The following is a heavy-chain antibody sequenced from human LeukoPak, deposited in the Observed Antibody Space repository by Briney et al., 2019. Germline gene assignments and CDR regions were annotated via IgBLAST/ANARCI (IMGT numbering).Heavy chain of an antibody. D-gene: IGHD6-19*01. J-gene: IGHJ4*02. CDR1: GFTFSSYA. CDR3: ARDSAVAGLDC. Sequence: GGSLRLSCAASGFTFSSYAMHWVRQAPGKGLEWVAVISYDGSNKYYADSVKGRFTISRDNSKNTLYLQMNSLRAEDTAVYYCARDSAVAGLDCWGQGTLVTVSS. V-gene: IGHV3-30-3*01. CDR2: ISYDGSNK.